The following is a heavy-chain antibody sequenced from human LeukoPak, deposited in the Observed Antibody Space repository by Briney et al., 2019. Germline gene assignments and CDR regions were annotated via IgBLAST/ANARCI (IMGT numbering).Heavy chain of an antibody. J-gene: IGHJ6*03. Sequence: PGGSLRLSCAASGFTFSSYSMNWVRQAPGKGLEWVSSISSSSSYIYYADSVKGRFTISRDNAKNSLYLQMNSLRAEDTAVYYCAREFGSYYYYYMDVWGKGTTVTVSS. D-gene: IGHD3-10*01. V-gene: IGHV3-21*01. CDR1: GFTFSSYS. CDR3: AREFGSYYYYYMDV. CDR2: ISSSSSYI.